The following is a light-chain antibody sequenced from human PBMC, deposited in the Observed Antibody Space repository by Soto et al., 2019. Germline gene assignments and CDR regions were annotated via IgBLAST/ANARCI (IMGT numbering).Light chain of an antibody. J-gene: IGLJ2*01. CDR2: DVS. V-gene: IGLV2-14*03. CDR3: SSHTSSSTLV. CDR1: SSDVGGSNY. Sequence: QSVLTQPASVSGSPGQSITISCTGTSSDVGGSNYVSWYQQHPGKAPKLMIYDVSNRPSGVSNRFSGSKSGNTASLTISGLQAGDEADYYCSSHTSSSTLVFGGGTKLTVL.